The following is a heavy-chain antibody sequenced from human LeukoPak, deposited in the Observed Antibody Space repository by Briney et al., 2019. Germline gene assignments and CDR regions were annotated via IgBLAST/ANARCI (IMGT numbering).Heavy chain of an antibody. CDR1: GGSISSSSYY. V-gene: IGHV4-39*02. J-gene: IGHJ4*02. CDR2: IYYSGST. D-gene: IGHD3-22*01. Sequence: PSETLSLTCTVSGGSISSSSYYWGWIRQPPGKGLEWIGSIYYSGSTYYNPSLKSRVTISVDTSKNQFSLKLSSVTAADTAVYYCTRDVPLSSGYPDNWGQGTLVTVSS. CDR3: TRDVPLSSGYPDN.